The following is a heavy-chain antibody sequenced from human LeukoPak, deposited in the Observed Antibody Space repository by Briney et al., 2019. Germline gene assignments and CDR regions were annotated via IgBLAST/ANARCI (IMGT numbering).Heavy chain of an antibody. CDR2: ISYSGGT. CDR1: GGSISSYY. CDR3: ASLSSTWLDY. Sequence: PSETLSLTCTVSGGSISSYYWSWRRQPPGERVWRIGYISYSGGTNYNPSLQSRVTISVDTSKNQSSLKLSSVTAADAAVYYCASLSSTWLDYWGQGTLVAVSS. D-gene: IGHD6-13*01. V-gene: IGHV4-59*01. J-gene: IGHJ4*02.